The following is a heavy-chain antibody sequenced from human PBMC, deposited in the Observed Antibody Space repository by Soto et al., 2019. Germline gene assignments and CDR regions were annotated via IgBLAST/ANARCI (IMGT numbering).Heavy chain of an antibody. Sequence: KASETLSLTGTVSGGSISSYYWSWIRQPPGKGLEWIGYIYYSGSTNYNPSLKSRVTISVDTSKNQFSLKLSSVTAADTAVYYCASMFGLSAFDIWGQGTMVTVSS. J-gene: IGHJ3*02. V-gene: IGHV4-59*01. CDR2: IYYSGST. CDR3: ASMFGLSAFDI. D-gene: IGHD3-10*02. CDR1: GGSISSYY.